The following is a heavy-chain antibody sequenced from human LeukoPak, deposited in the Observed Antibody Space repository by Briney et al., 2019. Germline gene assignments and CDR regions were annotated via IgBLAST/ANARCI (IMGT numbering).Heavy chain of an antibody. D-gene: IGHD6-6*01. J-gene: IGHJ4*02. CDR1: GFTFSSYG. Sequence: PGGSLRLSCAASGFTFSSYGMHWVRQAPGKGLEWVAVISYGGSNKYYADSVKGRFTISRDNSKNTLYLQMNSLRAEDTAVYYCAKDRIAAGLDYWGQGTLVTVSS. CDR2: ISYGGSNK. V-gene: IGHV3-30*18. CDR3: AKDRIAAGLDY.